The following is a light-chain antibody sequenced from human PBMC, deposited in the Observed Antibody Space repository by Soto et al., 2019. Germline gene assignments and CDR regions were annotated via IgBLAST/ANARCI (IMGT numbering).Light chain of an antibody. Sequence: DIQMSQSPSTLSASVGDRLTITCRASQNIETGLAWYQQKPGKAPNLLIYDASSLESGVSSRFSGRGSGTEFTLTISSLQPDDFATYYCHHYYSYPRKFGQGTKV. V-gene: IGKV1-5*01. J-gene: IGKJ1*01. CDR3: HHYYSYPRK. CDR1: QNIETG. CDR2: DAS.